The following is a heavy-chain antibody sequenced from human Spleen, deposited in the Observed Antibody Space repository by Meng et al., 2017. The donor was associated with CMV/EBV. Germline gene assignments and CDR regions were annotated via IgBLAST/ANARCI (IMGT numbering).Heavy chain of an antibody. D-gene: IGHD3-22*01. Sequence: ASVQVSCKASGYTFTSYGISWVRQAPGQGLEWMGWISAYNGNTNYAQKLQGRVTMTTDTSTSTAYMELRSLRSDDTAVYYSARDGNYYDSSGYPFDYWGQGTLVTVSS. J-gene: IGHJ4*02. CDR1: GYTFTSYG. V-gene: IGHV1-18*01. CDR2: ISAYNGNT. CDR3: ARDGNYYDSSGYPFDY.